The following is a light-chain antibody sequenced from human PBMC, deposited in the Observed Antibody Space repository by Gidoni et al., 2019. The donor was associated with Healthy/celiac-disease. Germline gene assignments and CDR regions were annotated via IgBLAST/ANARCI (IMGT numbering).Light chain of an antibody. CDR1: SSNIGSNY. CDR3: AAWDDSLSVVV. V-gene: IGLV1-47*01. Sequence: QSVLTPPPSASGTPGQGVTISCSGSSSNIGSNYVYCYQQLPGTAPKLLLYRNNQRPSGVPDRFSGSKSGTSASLAISGLRSEDEADYYCAAWDDSLSVVVFGGGTKLTVL. J-gene: IGLJ2*01. CDR2: RNN.